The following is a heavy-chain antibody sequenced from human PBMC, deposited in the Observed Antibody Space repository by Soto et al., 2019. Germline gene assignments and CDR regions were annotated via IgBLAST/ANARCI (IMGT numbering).Heavy chain of an antibody. CDR2: INHSGST. Sequence: SETLPLTCAVFGGSFNGYYWTWIRQPPGKGLEWIGEINHSGSTNYNPSLKSRVTISVDTSKNQFSLKLSSVTAADTAVYYCARVRPISSSWPNWFEPWGQGTLVTVSS. J-gene: IGHJ5*02. V-gene: IGHV4-34*01. CDR1: GGSFNGYY. D-gene: IGHD6-13*01. CDR3: ARVRPISSSWPNWFEP.